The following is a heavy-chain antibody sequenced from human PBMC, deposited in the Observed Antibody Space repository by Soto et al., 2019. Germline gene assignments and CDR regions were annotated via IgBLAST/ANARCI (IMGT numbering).Heavy chain of an antibody. D-gene: IGHD2-2*01. CDR1: GGSISSGTYY. CDR2: MHYSGTA. Sequence: PSETLSLTCTVSGGSISSGTYYWGWIRQYPGKGLEWIGYMHYSGTAYYNPSLESRLAISVDTSNNQFSLRLSSVTAADTAVYYCARLGPYYQSLDPWGPGTLVTXSS. CDR3: ARLGPYYQSLDP. J-gene: IGHJ5*02. V-gene: IGHV4-31*03.